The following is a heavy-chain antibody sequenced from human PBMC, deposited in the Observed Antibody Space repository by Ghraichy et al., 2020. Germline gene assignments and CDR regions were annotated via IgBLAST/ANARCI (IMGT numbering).Heavy chain of an antibody. V-gene: IGHV3-23*01. J-gene: IGHJ6*03. CDR2: ISAGGGDT. Sequence: GGSLRLSCAASRFSFSNYAMTWVRQAPGRGLEWVSIISAGGGDTYYADSVKGRFTISRDNSKNTLYLQMNSLRADVTAVYYCAKGEYDILTGYYSYYNFYMDVWGKGTTVTVSS. CDR3: AKGEYDILTGYYSYYNFYMDV. CDR1: RFSFSNYA. D-gene: IGHD3-9*01.